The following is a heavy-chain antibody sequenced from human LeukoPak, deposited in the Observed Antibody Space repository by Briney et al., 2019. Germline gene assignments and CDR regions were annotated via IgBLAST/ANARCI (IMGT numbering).Heavy chain of an antibody. CDR3: ARPMYYYDSSGSPAV. V-gene: IGHV3-30*04. Sequence: SGGSLRLSCAASGFTFSSYGIHWVRQAPGKWLEWVALISSNGKNKDYADSVKGRFTISRDNSKNTLYLQMNSLRAEDTAVYYCARPMYYYDSSGSPAVWGQGTTVTVTS. CDR1: GFTFSSYG. J-gene: IGHJ6*02. CDR2: ISSNGKNK. D-gene: IGHD3-22*01.